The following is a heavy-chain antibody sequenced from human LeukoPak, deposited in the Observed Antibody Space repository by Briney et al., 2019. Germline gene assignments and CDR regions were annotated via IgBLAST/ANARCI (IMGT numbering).Heavy chain of an antibody. CDR1: GFTFSSYA. J-gene: IGHJ4*02. CDR2: ISYDGSNK. D-gene: IGHD3-3*01. CDR3: AKDIEPQLESYFDY. Sequence: GGSLRLSCAASGFTFSSYAMHWVRQAPGKGLEWVAVISYDGSNKYYADSVKGRLTISRDNAKNSLYLQMNSLRAEDTALYYCAKDIEPQLESYFDYWGQGTLVTVSS. V-gene: IGHV3-30-3*01.